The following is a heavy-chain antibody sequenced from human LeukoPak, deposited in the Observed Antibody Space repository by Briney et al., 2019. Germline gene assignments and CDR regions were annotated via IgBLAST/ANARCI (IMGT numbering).Heavy chain of an antibody. CDR3: ARDEVAYCGGDCYLGDY. Sequence: SETLSLTCTVSGGSFSSYYWSWIRQPPGKGLEWIGYIYYSGSTNYNPSLKSRVTISVDTSKKQFSLKLRSVTAADTAVYYCARDEVAYCGGDCYLGDYWGQGTLVTVSS. CDR2: IYYSGST. J-gene: IGHJ4*02. CDR1: GGSFSSYY. D-gene: IGHD2-21*02. V-gene: IGHV4-59*01.